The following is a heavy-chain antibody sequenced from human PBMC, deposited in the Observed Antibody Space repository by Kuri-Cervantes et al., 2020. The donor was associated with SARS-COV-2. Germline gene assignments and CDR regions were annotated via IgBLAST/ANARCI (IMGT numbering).Heavy chain of an antibody. J-gene: IGHJ3*02. Sequence: GESLKSSCAASGFTFSFDDMHWVRQATGKGLEWVSAIGPVGDTYYAGSVKGRFTISRENAKNSLNLQMNSLRAEDTAVYYCVRVGTAESWGAFYIWGQGTMVTVSS. CDR2: IGPVGDT. D-gene: IGHD3-16*01. V-gene: IGHV3-13*01. CDR1: GFTFSFDD. CDR3: VRVGTAESWGAFYI.